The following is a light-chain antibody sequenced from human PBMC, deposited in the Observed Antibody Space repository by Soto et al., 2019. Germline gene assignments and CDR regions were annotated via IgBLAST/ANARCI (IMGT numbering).Light chain of an antibody. Sequence: QSALTQPPSASGSPGQSVTISCTGTKTYIGVYDFGSWYPHHPGKAPRLIIYEVVQRPSGVTERFSGPKSGNTASLTVSGLQASDEADYFCKSYAGSNTYVFGSGTKLTVL. J-gene: IGLJ1*01. V-gene: IGLV2-8*01. CDR1: KTYIGVYDF. CDR2: EVV. CDR3: KSYAGSNTYV.